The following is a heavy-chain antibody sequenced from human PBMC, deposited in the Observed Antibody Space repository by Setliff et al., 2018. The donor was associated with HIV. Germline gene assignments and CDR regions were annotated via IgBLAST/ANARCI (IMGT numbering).Heavy chain of an antibody. V-gene: IGHV4-39*01. CDR3: ARVPVAGANWFDP. CDR1: GVSINRTDHY. CDR2: VSQSGST. D-gene: IGHD2-21*01. Sequence: SETLSLTCSVSGVSINRTDHYWGWIRQSPGKRLEWFGSVSQSGSTYYNPSLKSRITISVDRSKNLFSLKLISVTAADQGVYYCARVPVAGANWFDPWGLGTLVTVSS. J-gene: IGHJ5*02.